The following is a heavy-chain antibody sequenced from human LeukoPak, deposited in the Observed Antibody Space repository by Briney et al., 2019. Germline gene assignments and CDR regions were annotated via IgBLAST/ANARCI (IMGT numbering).Heavy chain of an antibody. Sequence: SETLSLTCAVYGGSFSGYYWSWLRQPPGKGLEFIGEINHSGSTNYNPSLKSRVTISADTSKNQFSLKLSSVTAADTAVYYCARLRPVGASFDYWGQGTLVTVSS. CDR3: ARLRPVGASFDY. CDR2: INHSGST. V-gene: IGHV4-34*01. J-gene: IGHJ4*02. CDR1: GGSFSGYY. D-gene: IGHD1-26*01.